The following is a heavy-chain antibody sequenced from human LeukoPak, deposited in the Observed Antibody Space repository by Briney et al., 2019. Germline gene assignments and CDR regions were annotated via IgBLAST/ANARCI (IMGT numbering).Heavy chain of an antibody. CDR2: IRYDGSNK. CDR1: GFTFSSYS. D-gene: IGHD2-15*01. Sequence: GGSLRLSCAASGFTFSSYSMNWVRQAPGKGLEWVAFIRYDGSNKYYADSVKGQFTISRDNSKNTLYLQMNSLRAEDTAVYYCAKVFPPYCSGGSCYVSDWGQGTLVTVSS. J-gene: IGHJ4*02. CDR3: AKVFPPYCSGGSCYVSD. V-gene: IGHV3-30*02.